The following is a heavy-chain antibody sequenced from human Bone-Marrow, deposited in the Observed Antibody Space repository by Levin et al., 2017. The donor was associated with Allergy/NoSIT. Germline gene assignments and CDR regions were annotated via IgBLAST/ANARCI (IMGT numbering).Heavy chain of an antibody. D-gene: IGHD2-15*01. CDR1: GFTFDDYA. Sequence: SLKISCAASGFTFDDYAMHWVRQAPGKGLEWVSGISWNSGSIGYADSVKGRFTISRDNAKNSLYLQMNSLRAEDTALYYCAKEGYCISTSCPDGYCSGGSCQDDAFDIWGQGTMVTVSS. V-gene: IGHV3-9*01. CDR3: AKEGYCISTSCPDGYCSGGSCQDDAFDI. CDR2: ISWNSGSI. J-gene: IGHJ3*02.